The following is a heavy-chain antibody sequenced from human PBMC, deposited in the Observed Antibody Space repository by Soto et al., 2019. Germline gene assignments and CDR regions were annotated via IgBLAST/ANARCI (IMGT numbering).Heavy chain of an antibody. D-gene: IGHD3-22*01. CDR2: IIPILGTA. CDR3: AREGASGSHIGY. V-gene: IGHV1-69*01. J-gene: IGHJ4*02. Sequence: QVQLVQSGAEVKKPGSSVKVSCKASGGTFSSYAISWVRQAPGQGLEWMGGIIPILGTANYAQKCQGRVTITADESTSTAYMELSSLRSEDTAVYYCAREGASGSHIGYWGQGTLVTVSS. CDR1: GGTFSSYA.